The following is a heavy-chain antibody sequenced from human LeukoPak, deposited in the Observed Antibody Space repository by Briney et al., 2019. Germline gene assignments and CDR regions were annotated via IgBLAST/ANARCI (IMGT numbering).Heavy chain of an antibody. Sequence: SETLSLTCAVYGESFSGHYWTWVRQPPGKGLEWIGEINHSENTNYNPSLKSRVIISVDTSKNQFSLKVTSLTAADTAVYYCASLGSFDIWGQGTMVTVSS. D-gene: IGHD7-27*01. J-gene: IGHJ3*02. CDR1: GESFSGHY. V-gene: IGHV4-34*01. CDR2: INHSENT. CDR3: ASLGSFDI.